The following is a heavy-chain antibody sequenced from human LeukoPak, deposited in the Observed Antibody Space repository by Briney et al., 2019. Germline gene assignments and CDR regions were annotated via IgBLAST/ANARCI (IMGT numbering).Heavy chain of an antibody. Sequence: GGSLRLSCTASGFTFGDYAMSWFRQAPGKGLEWVGFIRSKAYGGTTEYAASVKGRFTISRDDSKNTLYLQMNSLKTEDTAVYYCTTSRGYYDFWSGYYEYFDYWSQGTLVTVSS. CDR2: IRSKAYGGTT. CDR3: TTSRGYYDFWSGYYEYFDY. CDR1: GFTFGDYA. V-gene: IGHV3-49*03. J-gene: IGHJ4*02. D-gene: IGHD3-3*01.